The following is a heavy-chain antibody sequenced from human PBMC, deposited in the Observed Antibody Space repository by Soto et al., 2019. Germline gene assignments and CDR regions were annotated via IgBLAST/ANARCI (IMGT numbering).Heavy chain of an antibody. Sequence: PGGSLRLSCAASGFTFSSYAMHWVRQAPGKGLEWVAVISYDGSNKYYADSVKGRFTISRDNSKNTLYLQMNSLRAEDTAVYYRASPGYSSSGTPYYYYYGMDVWGQGTTVTVSS. D-gene: IGHD6-13*01. CDR3: ASPGYSSSGTPYYYYYGMDV. CDR2: ISYDGSNK. J-gene: IGHJ6*02. CDR1: GFTFSSYA. V-gene: IGHV3-30-3*01.